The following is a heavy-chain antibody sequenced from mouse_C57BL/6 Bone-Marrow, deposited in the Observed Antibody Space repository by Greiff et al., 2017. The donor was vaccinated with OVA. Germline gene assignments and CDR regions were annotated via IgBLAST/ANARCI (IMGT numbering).Heavy chain of an antibody. CDR2: IDPNSGGT. Sequence: QVQLQQPGAELVKPGASVKLSCKASGYTFTSYWMHWVKQRPGRGLEWIGRIDPNSGGTKYNEKFKSKATLTVDKPSSTAYLQLSSLTSEDAAVYYCERLGYDPGFAYWGQGTLVTVSA. J-gene: IGHJ3*01. CDR1: GYTFTSYW. D-gene: IGHD2-3*01. V-gene: IGHV1-72*01. CDR3: ERLGYDPGFAY.